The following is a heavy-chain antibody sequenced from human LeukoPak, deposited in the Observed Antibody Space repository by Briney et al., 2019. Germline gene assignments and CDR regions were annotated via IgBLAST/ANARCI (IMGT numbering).Heavy chain of an antibody. Sequence: GGSLRLSCAAPGFTFSSYVMHWVRQAPGKGLEWVAIISYDGSNEYYADSVKGRFTISRDNSKNTLYLQMNSLRAEDTAVYYCAKKYNTGLDPWGQGTLVTVSS. D-gene: IGHD1-14*01. CDR1: GFTFSSYV. CDR2: ISYDGSNE. V-gene: IGHV3-30*04. CDR3: AKKYNTGLDP. J-gene: IGHJ5*02.